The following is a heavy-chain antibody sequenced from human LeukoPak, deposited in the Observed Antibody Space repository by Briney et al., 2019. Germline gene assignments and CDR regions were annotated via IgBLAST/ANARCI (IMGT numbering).Heavy chain of an antibody. CDR3: AKDLAVVVPAANHYYYGMDV. D-gene: IGHD2-2*01. J-gene: IGHJ6*02. V-gene: IGHV3-30*18. CDR1: GFTFSSYG. CDR2: ISYDGSNK. Sequence: GRSLRLSCAASGFTFSSYGMHWVRQAPGKGLEWVAVISYDGSNKYYADSMKGRFTISRDNSKNTLYLQMNSLRAEDTAVYYCAKDLAVVVPAANHYYYGMDVWGQGTTVTVSS.